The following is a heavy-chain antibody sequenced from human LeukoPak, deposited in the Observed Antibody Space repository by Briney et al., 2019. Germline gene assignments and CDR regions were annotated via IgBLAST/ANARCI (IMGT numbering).Heavy chain of an antibody. Sequence: ASVKVSCKASGYTFTSYDNNWVRQATGQGLEWMGWMNRNSGNTGYAQKFQGRVTMTRNTSISTAYMELSSLRSEDTAVYYCASRSGDFWSGYYSPWGQGTLVTVSS. CDR2: MNRNSGNT. D-gene: IGHD3-3*01. V-gene: IGHV1-8*01. CDR3: ASRSGDFWSGYYSP. CDR1: GYTFTSYD. J-gene: IGHJ5*02.